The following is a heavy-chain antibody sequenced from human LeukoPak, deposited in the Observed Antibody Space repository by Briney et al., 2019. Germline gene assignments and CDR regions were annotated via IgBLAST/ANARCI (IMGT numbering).Heavy chain of an antibody. CDR3: ARDQGCSSTSCPLGYYYYYGMDV. CDR1: GFTFSSYA. J-gene: IGHJ6*02. D-gene: IGHD2-2*01. CDR2: ISSSGGST. V-gene: IGHV3-23*01. Sequence: PGGSLRLSSAASGFTFSSYAMSWVRQAPGKGLEWVSTISSSGGSTYYADSVKGRFTISRDNSKNTLYLQMNSLRAEDTAVYYCARDQGCSSTSCPLGYYYYYGMDVWGQGTTVTVSS.